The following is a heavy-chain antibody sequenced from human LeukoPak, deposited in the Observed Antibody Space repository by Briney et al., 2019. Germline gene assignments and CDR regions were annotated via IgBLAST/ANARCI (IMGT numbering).Heavy chain of an antibody. D-gene: IGHD3-10*01. Sequence: PGRSLRLSCAASGFTFSSYAMHWVRQAPGKGLEWVAVISYDGSNKYYADSVKGRFTISRDNSKNTLYLQMNSLRAEDTAVYYCARITMVRGGYFDYWSQGTLVTVSS. CDR2: ISYDGSNK. CDR3: ARITMVRGGYFDY. V-gene: IGHV3-30*04. CDR1: GFTFSSYA. J-gene: IGHJ4*02.